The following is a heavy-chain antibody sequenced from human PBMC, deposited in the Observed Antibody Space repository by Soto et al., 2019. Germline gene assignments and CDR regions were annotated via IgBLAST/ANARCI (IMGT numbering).Heavy chain of an antibody. J-gene: IGHJ5*02. V-gene: IGHV3-74*01. CDR1: GITFTGNW. Sequence: EVQLVESGGGLVQPGGSLRMSCAASGITFTGNWMHWVRQGPGKGLVWVARINREGTATTYADSVTGRFTISRDNSKNTLYLQMNSLGAEDTAVYYCATVGTGSYNWFDPGGQGTMVTVSS. D-gene: IGHD1-26*01. CDR2: INREGTAT. CDR3: ATVGTGSYNWFDP.